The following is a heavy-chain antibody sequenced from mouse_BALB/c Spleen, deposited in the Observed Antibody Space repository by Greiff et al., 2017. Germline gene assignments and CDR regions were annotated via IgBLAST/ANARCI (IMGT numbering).Heavy chain of an antibody. CDR3: ARLPMITRAMDY. J-gene: IGHJ4*01. V-gene: IGHV5-12-1*01. D-gene: IGHD2-4*01. Sequence: VKLVESGGGLVKPGGSLKLSCAASGFAFSSYDMSWVRQTPEKRLEWVAYISSGGGSTYYPDTVKGRFTISRDNAKNTLYLQMSSLKSEDTAMYYCARLPMITRAMDYWGQGTSVTVSA. CDR1: GFAFSSYD. CDR2: ISSGGGST.